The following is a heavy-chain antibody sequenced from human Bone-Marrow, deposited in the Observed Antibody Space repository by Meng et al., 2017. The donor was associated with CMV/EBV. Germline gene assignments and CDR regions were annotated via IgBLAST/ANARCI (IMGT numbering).Heavy chain of an antibody. V-gene: IGHV3-30*02. J-gene: IGHJ3*02. D-gene: IGHD3-10*01. CDR2: VQYDGSNK. Sequence: GGALRLSCAASGFTFSNYDIHWVRQAPGKGLEWVAFVQYDGSNKYYADSVKGRFTISRDNSKNTLYLQMNSLRAEDTAVYYCAKDSVTMVPSYAFDIWGQGKMVNV. CDR1: GFTFSNYD. CDR3: AKDSVTMVPSYAFDI.